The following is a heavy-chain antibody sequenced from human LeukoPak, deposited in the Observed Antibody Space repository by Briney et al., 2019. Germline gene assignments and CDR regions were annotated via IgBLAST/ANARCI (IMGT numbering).Heavy chain of an antibody. D-gene: IGHD3-22*01. CDR3: AKSLAYYDSSGLSDY. CDR2: ISSSGSTI. Sequence: GGSLRLSCAASGFTFSSYEMNWVRQAPGKGLEWVSYISSSGSTIYYADSVKGRFTISRDNAKNSLYLQMNSLRAEDTAVYYCAKSLAYYDSSGLSDYWGQGTLVTVSS. CDR1: GFTFSSYE. V-gene: IGHV3-48*03. J-gene: IGHJ4*02.